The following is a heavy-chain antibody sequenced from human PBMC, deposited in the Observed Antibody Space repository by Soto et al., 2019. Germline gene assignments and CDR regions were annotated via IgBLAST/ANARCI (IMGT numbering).Heavy chain of an antibody. CDR1: GFTFTRYS. CDR2: ISSTTNYI. CDR3: ARESEDLTSNFDY. Sequence: GGSLRLSCAASGFTFTRYSMNWVRQAPGKGLEWVSSISSTTNYIYYGDSMKGRFTISRDNAKNSLYLEMNSLRAEDTAVYYCARESEDLTSNFDYWSQGTLVTVSS. V-gene: IGHV3-21*06. J-gene: IGHJ4*02.